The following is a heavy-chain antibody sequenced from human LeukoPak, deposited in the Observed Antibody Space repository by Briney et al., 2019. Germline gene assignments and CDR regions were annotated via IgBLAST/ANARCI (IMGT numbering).Heavy chain of an antibody. CDR2: IYYSGST. V-gene: IGHV4-61*01. CDR3: ARTSRDGSGSYYIY. J-gene: IGHJ4*02. CDR1: GGSVSSGSYY. D-gene: IGHD3-10*01. Sequence: PSETLSLTCSVSGGSVSSGSYYWNWIRQPPGKGLEWIGYIYYSGSTNYNPSLQSRVTISVDTSRNQFSLKLSSVTAADTAMYYCARTSRDGSGSYYIYWGQGTLVTVSS.